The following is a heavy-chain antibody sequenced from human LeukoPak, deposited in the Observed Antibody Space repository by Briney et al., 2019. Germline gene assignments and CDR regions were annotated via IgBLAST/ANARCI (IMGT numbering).Heavy chain of an antibody. J-gene: IGHJ4*02. CDR2: ISSSSSYI. V-gene: IGHV3-21*01. Sequence: GGSLRLSCAASGFTFSSYSMNWVRQAPGKGLEWVSSISSSSSYIYYADSVKGRFTISRDNAKNSLYLQMNSLRAEDTAVYYCARAGIVRFLEWLFDYWGQGTLVTVSS. CDR3: ARAGIVRFLEWLFDY. D-gene: IGHD3-3*01. CDR1: GFTFSSYS.